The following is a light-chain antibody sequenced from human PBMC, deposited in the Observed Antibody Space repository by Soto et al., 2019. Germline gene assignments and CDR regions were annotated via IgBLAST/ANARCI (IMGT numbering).Light chain of an antibody. CDR1: SSNIGSYY. J-gene: IGLJ2*01. CDR2: RNN. CDR3: AAWDDSLSGHVV. V-gene: IGLV1-47*01. Sequence: QLVLTQPPSASGTPGQRVTISCSGSSSNIGSYYVYWYQQLPGTAPKLLIYRNNQRPSGVPDRFSVSKSGTSASLAISGLRSEDEADYYCAAWDDSLSGHVVFGGGTKVTVL.